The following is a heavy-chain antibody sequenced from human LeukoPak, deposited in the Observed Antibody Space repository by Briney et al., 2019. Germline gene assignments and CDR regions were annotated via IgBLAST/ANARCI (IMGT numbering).Heavy chain of an antibody. V-gene: IGHV4-4*02. CDR3: ARIPGIAAAGDDAFDI. CDR1: GGSISSSNW. Sequence: SETLSLTCAVSGGSISSSNWWSWVRQPPGKGLEWIGEIYHSGSTNYNPSLKSRVTISVDKSKNQFSLKLSSVTAADTAVYYCARIPGIAAAGDDAFDIWGQGTMVTVSS. J-gene: IGHJ3*02. CDR2: IYHSGST. D-gene: IGHD6-13*01.